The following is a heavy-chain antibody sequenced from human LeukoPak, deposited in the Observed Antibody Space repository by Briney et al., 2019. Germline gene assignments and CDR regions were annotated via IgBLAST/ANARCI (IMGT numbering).Heavy chain of an antibody. Sequence: PGRSLRLSCAASGFTFSSYAMHWVRQAPGKGLEWVAVLSYDGSNKYYADSVKGRFTISRDNSKNTLYLQMNSLRAEDTAVYYCARAAAAGAPSGYWGQGTLVTVSS. CDR3: ARAAAAGAPSGY. D-gene: IGHD6-13*01. CDR1: GFTFSSYA. V-gene: IGHV3-30-3*01. J-gene: IGHJ4*02. CDR2: LSYDGSNK.